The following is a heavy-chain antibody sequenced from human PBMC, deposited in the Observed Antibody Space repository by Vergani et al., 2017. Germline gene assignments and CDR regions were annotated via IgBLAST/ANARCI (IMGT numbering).Heavy chain of an antibody. J-gene: IGHJ4*02. CDR2: MYHSGST. Sequence: QVQLQESGPGLVKSSETLSLTCSVSGGSMSGYYWSWIRQPPGKELEWIGYMYHSGSTNYNPSLETRVTISGDTSKDQFSLKLNSVTAADTAVYYCGRVADCDGLGSRLIGLWGQGILVTVSS. CDR1: GGSMSGYY. V-gene: IGHV4-59*01. D-gene: IGHD3-10*01. CDR3: GRVADCDGLGSRLIGL.